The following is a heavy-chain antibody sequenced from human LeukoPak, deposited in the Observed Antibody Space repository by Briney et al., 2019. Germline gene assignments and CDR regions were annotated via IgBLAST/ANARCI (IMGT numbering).Heavy chain of an antibody. D-gene: IGHD3-16*01. V-gene: IGHV3-49*04. CDR3: TRAVFPLAIVFDP. Sequence: GGSLRLSCTASGFTFGDYAMSWVRQAPGKGLEWVGFIRSKAYGGTTEYAASVKGRFTISRDDSKSIAYLQMNSLKTEDTAVYYCTRAVFPLAIVFDPWGQGTLVTVSS. J-gene: IGHJ5*02. CDR2: IRSKAYGGTT. CDR1: GFTFGDYA.